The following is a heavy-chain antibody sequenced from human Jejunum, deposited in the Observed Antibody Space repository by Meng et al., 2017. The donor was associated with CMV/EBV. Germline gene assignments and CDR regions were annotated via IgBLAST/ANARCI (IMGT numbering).Heavy chain of an antibody. CDR1: GYAFNTKG. Sequence: SGYAFNTKGISLVRQASGQGFEWMGWITPYNGNTKLADKFQGRVTLTTDSSTRTVYMELRSLTSDDTAVYYCARERPGSGYQVTDYWGQGTLVTVSS. V-gene: IGHV1-18*01. D-gene: IGHD2-2*01. CDR2: ITPYNGNT. CDR3: ARERPGSGYQVTDY. J-gene: IGHJ4*02.